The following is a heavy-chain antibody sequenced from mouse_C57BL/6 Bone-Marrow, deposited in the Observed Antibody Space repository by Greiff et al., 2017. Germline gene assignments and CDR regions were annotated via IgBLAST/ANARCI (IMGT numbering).Heavy chain of an antibody. CDR2: MHPNGGSP. V-gene: IGHV1-64*01. CDR3: ARSYDYDDYTRDY. CDR1: GYTFTNYW. Sequence: QVQLQQPGAELVKPGASVKLSCKASGYTFTNYWMHWVKQRPGQGLEWIGMMHPNGGSPDYNEKFKSEATLSVDKSSRTAYMELSSLTSEDSAVYCCARSYDYDDYTRDYWGQGTSVTVSS. D-gene: IGHD2-4*01. J-gene: IGHJ4*01.